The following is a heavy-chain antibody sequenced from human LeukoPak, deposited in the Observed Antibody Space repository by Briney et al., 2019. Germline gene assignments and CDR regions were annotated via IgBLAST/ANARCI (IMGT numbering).Heavy chain of an antibody. V-gene: IGHV1-46*01. CDR2: INPSGGST. J-gene: IGHJ4*01. D-gene: IGHD3-22*01. CDR1: GYTFTSYY. Sequence: ASVKVSCKASGYTFTSYYMHWVRQAPGQGLEWMGIINPSGGSTSYAQKFQGRVTMTRNTSISTAYMELSSLRSEDTAVYYCARGGGYYYDSSGSQIDYWGQGTLVTVSS. CDR3: ARGGGYYYDSSGSQIDY.